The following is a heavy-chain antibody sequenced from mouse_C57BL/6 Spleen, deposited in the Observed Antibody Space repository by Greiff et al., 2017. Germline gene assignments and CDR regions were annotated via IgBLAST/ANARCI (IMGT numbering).Heavy chain of an antibody. CDR2: IDPSDSYT. J-gene: IGHJ3*01. CDR1: GYTFTSYW. CDR3: ARGRLGAY. D-gene: IGHD1-1*01. V-gene: IGHV1-69*01. Sequence: QVQLQQPGAELVMPGASVKLSCKASGYTFTSYWMPWVKQRPGQGLEWIGEIDPSDSYTNYNQKFKGKSTLTVDKSSSTAYMQLSSLTSEDSAVYYCARGRLGAYWGQGTLVTVSA.